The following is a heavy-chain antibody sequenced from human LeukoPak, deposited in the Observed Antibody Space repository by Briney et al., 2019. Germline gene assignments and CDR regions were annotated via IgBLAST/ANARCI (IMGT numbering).Heavy chain of an antibody. CDR2: INPNSGGT. V-gene: IGHV1-2*06. CDR1: GYTFTSYY. D-gene: IGHD3-16*01. J-gene: IGHJ4*02. CDR3: ARGLNYDYVWGSSGYFDY. Sequence: ASVKVSCKASGYTFTSYYMHWVRQAPGQGLEWMGRINPNSGGTNYAQKFQGRVTMTRDTPISTAYMELSRLRSDDTAVYYCARGLNYDYVWGSSGYFDYWGQGTLVTVSS.